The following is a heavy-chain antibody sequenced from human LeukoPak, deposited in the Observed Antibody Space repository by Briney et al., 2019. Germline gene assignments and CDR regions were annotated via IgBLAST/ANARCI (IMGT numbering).Heavy chain of an antibody. CDR3: TRDSDSFDY. CDR1: GYTFTGYL. CDR2: INPNSGGT. J-gene: IGHJ4*02. V-gene: IGHV1-2*02. Sequence: ASVKVSCKASGYTFTGYLIHWVRQAPGQGLEWMGWINPNSGGTHYAQKFQGRVTMTRDTSISTAYMELSGLTSDDTAVYFCTRDSDSFDYWGQGALVTVSS.